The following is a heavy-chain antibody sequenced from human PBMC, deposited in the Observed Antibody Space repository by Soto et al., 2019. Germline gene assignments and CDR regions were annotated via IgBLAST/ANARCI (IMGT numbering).Heavy chain of an antibody. J-gene: IGHJ6*02. CDR3: AVTMTNYYYYGMDV. Sequence: ASVKVSCKVSGYTLTELSMHWVRQAPGQGLEWMGGIIPIFGTADYAQKFQGRVTITAGESTSTAYMELSSLRSEDTAVYYCAVTMTNYYYYGMDVWGQGTTVTVS. V-gene: IGHV1-69*13. CDR2: IIPIFGTA. D-gene: IGHD3-22*01. CDR1: GYTLTELS.